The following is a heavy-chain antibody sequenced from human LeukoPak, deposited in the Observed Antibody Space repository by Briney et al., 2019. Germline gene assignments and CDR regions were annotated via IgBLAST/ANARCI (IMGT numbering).Heavy chain of an antibody. CDR1: GYTFTSYG. D-gene: IGHD3-10*01. J-gene: IGHJ1*01. Sequence: SVKVSCKASGYTFTSYGISWVRQAPGQGLEWMGGIIPIFGTANYAQKFQGRVTITTDESTSTAYMELSSLRSEDTAVYYCARGRPGELLWLYFQHWGQGTLVTVSS. V-gene: IGHV1-69*05. CDR2: IIPIFGTA. CDR3: ARGRPGELLWLYFQH.